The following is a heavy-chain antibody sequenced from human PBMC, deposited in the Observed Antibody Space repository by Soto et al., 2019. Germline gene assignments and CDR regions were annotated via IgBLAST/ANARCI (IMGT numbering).Heavy chain of an antibody. CDR3: ARVGDYYDNAGDAFDL. J-gene: IGHJ3*01. CDR1: GFSLSNARMG. CDR2: IFANDEE. D-gene: IGHD3-22*01. V-gene: IGHV2-26*01. Sequence: QVTLKESGPVLVKPTETLTLTCTVSGFSLSNARMGVSWIRQPPGKALEWLAHIFANDEESYNTSLRSSLTISRDTSKNKVVLNMTNMDPVDTATYYCARVGDYYDNAGDAFDLWGQGTRVTVSS.